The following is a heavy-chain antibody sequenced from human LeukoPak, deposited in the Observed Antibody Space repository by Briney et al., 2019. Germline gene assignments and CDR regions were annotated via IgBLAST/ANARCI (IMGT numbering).Heavy chain of an antibody. CDR1: GGTFSSYA. J-gene: IGHJ4*02. CDR2: IIPIFGTA. D-gene: IGHD6-6*01. Sequence: SVKVSCKASGGTFSSYAISWVRQAPGQGLEWMGGIIPIFGTANYAQKFQGRVTITADESTSTAYMELSSLGSEDTAVYYCARDHPSIAAFDYWGQGTLVTVSS. V-gene: IGHV1-69*13. CDR3: ARDHPSIAAFDY.